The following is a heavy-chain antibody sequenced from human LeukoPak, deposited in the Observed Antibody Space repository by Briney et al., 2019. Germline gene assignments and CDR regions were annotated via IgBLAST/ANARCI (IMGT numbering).Heavy chain of an antibody. J-gene: IGHJ4*02. D-gene: IGHD3-16*01. V-gene: IGHV3-30*03. CDR2: ISYDGSQK. CDR1: GFSSSDYG. Sequence: GGSLRLSCAASGFSSSDYGLHWVRQAPGKGLEWVALISYDGSQKNFADSVKGRFTTSRDNSKFTMYLEMDSLRAEDTAVYFCARDKDGWGIHDFWGQGTLVTVSS. CDR3: ARDKDGWGIHDF.